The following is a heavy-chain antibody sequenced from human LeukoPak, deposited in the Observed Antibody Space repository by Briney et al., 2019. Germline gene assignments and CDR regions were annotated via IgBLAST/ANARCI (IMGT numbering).Heavy chain of an antibody. CDR3: VRLPPGDRSGATIHAFLYFPH. D-gene: IGHD2-15*01. CDR1: GYNFNNDW. Sequence: GESLKISCKASGYNFNNDWIGWVRQMPGKGLEWMGIIFPADSDTRYSPSLQGQVAISADKSVSTVYLQWSSLKASDTAIYYCVRLPPGDRSGATIHAFLYFPHWGQGTPLIVSS. V-gene: IGHV5-51*01. CDR2: IFPADSDT. J-gene: IGHJ1*01.